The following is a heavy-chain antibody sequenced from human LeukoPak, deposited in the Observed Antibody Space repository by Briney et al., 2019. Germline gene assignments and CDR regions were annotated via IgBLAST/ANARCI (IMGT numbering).Heavy chain of an antibody. D-gene: IGHD3-22*01. CDR1: GDSISSHS. V-gene: IGHV4-59*11. J-gene: IGHJ4*02. CDR3: ARYDSSGYNSY. Sequence: SETLSLTCTVSGDSISSHSWSWIRQPPGKGLEWIGYIYYTGSTNYNPSLKSRLTISMDTSKNQFSLTLSSVTAADTAVYYCARYDSSGYNSYWGQGTLVTVSS. CDR2: IYYTGST.